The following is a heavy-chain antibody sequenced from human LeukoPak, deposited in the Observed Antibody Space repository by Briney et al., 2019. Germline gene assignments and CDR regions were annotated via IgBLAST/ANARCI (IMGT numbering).Heavy chain of an antibody. CDR1: GGSISSYY. CDR3: ARALDTAMVTDFD. V-gene: IGHV4-38-2*02. D-gene: IGHD5-18*01. CDR2: IYHSGST. J-gene: IGHJ4*02. Sequence: SSETLSLTCTVSGGSISSYYWGWIRQPPGKGLEWIGSIYHSGSTYYNPSLKSRVTISVDTSKNQFSLKLSSVTAADTAVYYCARALDTAMVTDFDWGQGTLVTVSS.